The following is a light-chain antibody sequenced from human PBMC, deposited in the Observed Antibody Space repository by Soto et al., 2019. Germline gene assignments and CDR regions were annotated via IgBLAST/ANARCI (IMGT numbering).Light chain of an antibody. Sequence: DIQMTQSPSTLSASVGDRVTITCRASQSISSWLAWYQQKPGKAPKLLIYDASSLESGGPSRFSGSGSGTEFTLTTSSLQPDDFSTYYCQQYNSYTRWTFGQGTKVEIK. J-gene: IGKJ1*01. CDR2: DAS. CDR3: QQYNSYTRWT. CDR1: QSISSW. V-gene: IGKV1-5*01.